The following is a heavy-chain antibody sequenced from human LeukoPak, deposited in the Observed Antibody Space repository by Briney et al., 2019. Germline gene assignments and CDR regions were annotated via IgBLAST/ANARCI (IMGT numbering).Heavy chain of an antibody. Sequence: PGGSLRLSYAASGFAFSSYWMTWVRQAPGKGLEWVANIKPDGSQKNYVDSVKGRFTISRDNAKNSLYLQMSGLRAEDTAVYYCARVRRYYGSGHQNSYYYYYGMDVWGQGTTVTVSS. V-gene: IGHV3-7*01. CDR2: IKPDGSQK. D-gene: IGHD3-10*01. J-gene: IGHJ6*02. CDR1: GFAFSSYW. CDR3: ARVRRYYGSGHQNSYYYYYGMDV.